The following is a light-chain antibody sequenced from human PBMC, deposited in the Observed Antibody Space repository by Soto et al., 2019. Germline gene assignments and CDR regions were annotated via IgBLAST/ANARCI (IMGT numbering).Light chain of an antibody. CDR1: QSVSKY. V-gene: IGKV3-20*01. Sequence: EVVLTQSPGTLSLSPGERATLSCRASQSVSKYFVWYKQKPGQAPRLLIYGASSRASGIPDRFSGSGSGTDFTLTINRLGPEDSAVYYCQQFDSSPYTFGQGTKLEI. J-gene: IGKJ2*01. CDR2: GAS. CDR3: QQFDSSPYT.